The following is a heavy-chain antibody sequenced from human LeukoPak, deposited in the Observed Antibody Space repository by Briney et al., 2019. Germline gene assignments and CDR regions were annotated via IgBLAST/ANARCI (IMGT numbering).Heavy chain of an antibody. CDR2: IYTSGST. Sequence: SETLSLTCTVSGGSISSYYWSWIRQPAGKGLEWIGRIYTSGSTNYNPSLKSRVTMSVDTSKNQFSLKLSSVTAADTAVYYCARGGYCSGGSCYADAFDIWGQGTMVTVSS. V-gene: IGHV4-4*07. J-gene: IGHJ3*02. CDR3: ARGGYCSGGSCYADAFDI. CDR1: GGSISSYY. D-gene: IGHD2-15*01.